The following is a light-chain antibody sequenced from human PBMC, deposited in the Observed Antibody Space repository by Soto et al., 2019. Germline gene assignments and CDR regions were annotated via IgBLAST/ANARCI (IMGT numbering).Light chain of an antibody. Sequence: EIVMTQSPATLSVSPGGRATLSCRASQSISGTLAWYQQKPGQAPRLLIYGASSRATGIPDTFSGRGYGTDLPLYFCSPQPHDCAVYLCPACGSFWTVGPGTKVDIK. V-gene: IGKV3D-15*01. CDR1: QSISGT. CDR3: PACGSFWT. CDR2: GAS. J-gene: IGKJ1*01.